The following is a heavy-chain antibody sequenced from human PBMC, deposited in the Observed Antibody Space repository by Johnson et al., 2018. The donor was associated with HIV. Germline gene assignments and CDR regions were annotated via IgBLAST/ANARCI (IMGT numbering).Heavy chain of an antibody. D-gene: IGHD3-22*01. V-gene: IGHV3-15*01. J-gene: IGHJ3*02. CDR3: TVRISMILALTRRDQDI. CDR1: GFTFSSYA. CDR2: IKSKTDGGTT. Sequence: VQLVESGGGLVQPGGSLRLSCAASGFTFSSYAMHWVRQAPGKGLEWVGRIKSKTDGGTTDYAAPVKGGFTISRDDSKNTLYLQMNSLKTEDSAVYYCTVRISMILALTRRDQDIWGQGTMVTVSS.